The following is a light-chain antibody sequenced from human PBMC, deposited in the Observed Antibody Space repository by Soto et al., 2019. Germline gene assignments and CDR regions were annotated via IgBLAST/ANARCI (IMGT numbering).Light chain of an antibody. V-gene: IGKV1-39*01. CDR1: QTIGSY. Sequence: IPITMSPSSXSASPPNTVPTPCRASQTIGSYLNWYKQKTGKXPXXXIYDAPTSHSGVTSRFSGSGYGTDFTLTIINPQNEGFATYSCERSCLDWTVGDGTQVDI. CDR2: DAP. J-gene: IGKJ1*01. CDR3: ERSCLDWT.